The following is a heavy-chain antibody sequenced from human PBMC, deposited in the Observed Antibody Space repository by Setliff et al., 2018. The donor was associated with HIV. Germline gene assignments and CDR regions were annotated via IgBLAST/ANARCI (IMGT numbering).Heavy chain of an antibody. V-gene: IGHV4-4*09. CDR1: GGSFTTYY. CDR3: ARDLTSNSNCFDP. Sequence: SETLSLTCTVSGGSFTTYYWSWLRQPPGKELEWIGYFYTSGSTNYNPSLKSRVTISIDTSKNQFSLKLNAVTAADTAVYYCARDLTSNSNCFDPWSQGIPVTV. J-gene: IGHJ5*02. CDR2: FYTSGST. D-gene: IGHD4-4*01.